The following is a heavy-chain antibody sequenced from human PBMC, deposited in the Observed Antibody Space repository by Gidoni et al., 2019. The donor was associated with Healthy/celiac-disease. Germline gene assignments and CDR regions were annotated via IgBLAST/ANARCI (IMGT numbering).Heavy chain of an antibody. CDR3: AKDIDYDSSGYYSRSFDL. V-gene: IGHV3-9*01. D-gene: IGHD3-22*01. Sequence: EVQLVESGGGLVQPGRSLRLSCAASGFTFDDYAMHWVRQAPGKGLEWVSGISWNSGSIGYADSVKGRFTISRDNAKNSLYLQMNSLRAEDTALYYCAKDIDYDSSGYYSRSFDLWGRGTLVTVSS. CDR2: ISWNSGSI. CDR1: GFTFDDYA. J-gene: IGHJ2*01.